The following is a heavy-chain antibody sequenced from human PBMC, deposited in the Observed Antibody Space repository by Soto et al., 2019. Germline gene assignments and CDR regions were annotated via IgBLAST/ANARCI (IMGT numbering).Heavy chain of an antibody. J-gene: IGHJ6*02. V-gene: IGHV1-69*01. CDR1: GGTFSSYA. D-gene: IGHD3-3*01. CDR2: IIPIFGTA. Sequence: QVQLVQSGAEVKKPGSSVKVSCKASGGTFSSYAISWVRQAPGQGLEWMGGIIPIFGTANYAQKFQGRVTITADESTITAYSELSSLRSEDTAVYYCAGVQRITIFGVVTPGGYYYYGMDVWGQGTTVTVSS. CDR3: AGVQRITIFGVVTPGGYYYYGMDV.